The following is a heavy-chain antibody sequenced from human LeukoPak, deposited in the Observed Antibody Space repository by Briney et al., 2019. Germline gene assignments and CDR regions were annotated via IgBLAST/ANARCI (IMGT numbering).Heavy chain of an antibody. V-gene: IGHV3-13*04. CDR3: ARARSGDSSSWFLDAFDI. CDR2: IGTAGDT. D-gene: IGHD6-13*01. CDR1: GFTFSSYD. Sequence: GGSLRLSCAAYGFTFSSYDMQWVRQGTGKGLEWVSAIGTAGDTYYPGSVKGRFAISRENAKNSLYLQMNSLRAGDTAVYYCARARSGDSSSWFLDAFDIWGQGTMVTVCS. J-gene: IGHJ3*02.